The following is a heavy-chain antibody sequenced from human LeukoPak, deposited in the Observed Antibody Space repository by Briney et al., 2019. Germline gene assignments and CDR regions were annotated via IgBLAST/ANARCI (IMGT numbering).Heavy chain of an antibody. D-gene: IGHD6-25*01. J-gene: IGHJ5*02. Sequence: SETLSLTCTVSGGPISSPAHFWGWLRQPPGKGLEWIGSMYYSDSTYYHRYYNPSLKSRVTISVVTSKNQFSLRLSSVTAADTAVYYCASQARIAAAPNWFDPWGQGTLVTVSS. V-gene: IGHV4-39*07. CDR1: GGPISSPAHF. CDR3: ASQARIAAAPNWFDP. CDR2: MYYSDST.